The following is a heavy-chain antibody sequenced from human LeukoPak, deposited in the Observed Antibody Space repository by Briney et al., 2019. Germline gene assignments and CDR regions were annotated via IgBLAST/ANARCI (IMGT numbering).Heavy chain of an antibody. Sequence: PSETLSLTCTVSGGSISSSVYYWGWIRQPPGKGLEWIGTIYYSGSTYYNPSLKSRVTLSVDTSKNQFSLKLSSVTAADTAVYYCASFRRLWSGYDTPNWFDPWGQGTLVTVSS. V-gene: IGHV4-39*07. J-gene: IGHJ5*02. CDR1: GGSISSSVYY. D-gene: IGHD3-3*01. CDR2: IYYSGST. CDR3: ASFRRLWSGYDTPNWFDP.